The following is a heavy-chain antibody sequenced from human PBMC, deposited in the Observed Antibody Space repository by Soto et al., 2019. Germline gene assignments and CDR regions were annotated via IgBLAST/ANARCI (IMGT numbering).Heavy chain of an antibody. J-gene: IGHJ5*02. CDR2: INSDGSSS. CDR1: GFTFSSYW. CDR3: ARSGYGGWFDP. V-gene: IGHV3-74*01. D-gene: IGHD5-12*01. Sequence: GGSLRLSCAASGFTFSSYWMHWVRQAPGMGLVWVSRINSDGSSSSYADPVKGRFTISRDNAENTLFLQMNSLRAEDTAVYYCARSGYGGWFDPWGQGTLVTVSS.